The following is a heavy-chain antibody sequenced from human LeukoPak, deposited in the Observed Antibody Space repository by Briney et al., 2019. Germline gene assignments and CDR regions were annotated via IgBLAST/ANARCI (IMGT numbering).Heavy chain of an antibody. J-gene: IGHJ4*02. Sequence: GGSLRLSCAASGVIVSNSYMTWVRQAPGKGLEWVSYISSSGSTIYYADSVKGRFTISRDNAKNSLYLQMNSLRAEDTAVYYCARGLITSIVGATHPFDYWGQGTLVTVSS. CDR3: ARGLITSIVGATHPFDY. V-gene: IGHV3-11*04. CDR2: ISSSGSTI. CDR1: GVIVSNSY. D-gene: IGHD1-26*01.